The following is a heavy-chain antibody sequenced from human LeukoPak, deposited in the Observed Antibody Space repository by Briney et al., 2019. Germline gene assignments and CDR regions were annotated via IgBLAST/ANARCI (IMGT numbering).Heavy chain of an antibody. CDR3: ARAPVSTAYLHYYSMDV. Sequence: SEALSLTCTVSGASISSTTDSWGWVRQSPGKGLEWIGSIYDSGRSYYKVSLKSRVTMSVGTSKNQFSLKVGSVTAADTAVYYCARAPVSTAYLHYYSMDVWGKGTTVTVSS. J-gene: IGHJ6*03. D-gene: IGHD3-16*01. CDR2: IYDSGRS. V-gene: IGHV4-39*07. CDR1: GASISSTTDS.